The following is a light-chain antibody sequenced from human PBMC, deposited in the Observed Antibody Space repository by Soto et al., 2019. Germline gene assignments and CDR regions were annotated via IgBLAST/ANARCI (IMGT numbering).Light chain of an antibody. CDR3: AAWDDSLNGWV. CDR1: SSNIGNNA. CDR2: YDD. J-gene: IGLJ3*02. V-gene: IGLV1-36*01. Sequence: QSVLTQPPSVSEAPRQRVTISCSGSSSNIGNNAVNWYHQLPRKAPKLLIYYDDLLPSGVSDRFSGSKSGTSASLAISGLQSEDEADYYCAAWDDSLNGWVFGGGTKLNVL.